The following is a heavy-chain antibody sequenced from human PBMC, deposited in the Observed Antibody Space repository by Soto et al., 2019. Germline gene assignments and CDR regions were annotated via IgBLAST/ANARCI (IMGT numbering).Heavy chain of an antibody. J-gene: IGHJ4*02. CDR1: GGTFSSYA. CDR3: ARDRRGDDSSGDTLDYFDY. Sequence: QVQLVQSGAEVKKPGSSVKVSCKASGGTFSSYAISWVRQAPGQGLEWMGGIIPIFGTANYAQKFQGRVTITADESTSTAYIELSSLRSEDTAVYYCARDRRGDDSSGDTLDYFDYWGQGTLVTVSS. V-gene: IGHV1-69*12. D-gene: IGHD3-22*01. CDR2: IIPIFGTA.